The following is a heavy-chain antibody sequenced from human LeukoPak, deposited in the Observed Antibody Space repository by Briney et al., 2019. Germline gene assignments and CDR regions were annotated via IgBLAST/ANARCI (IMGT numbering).Heavy chain of an antibody. CDR1: GFTFSDYY. D-gene: IGHD3-22*01. CDR2: ISSSGSTI. Sequence: GGSLRLSCAASGFTFSDYYMSWIRQAPGKGLEWVSYISSSGSTIYYADSVKGRFTISRDNSKNTLYLQMNSLRAEDTAVYYCAKDRITMIVVVTLDSDYWGQGTLVTVSS. J-gene: IGHJ4*02. CDR3: AKDRITMIVVVTLDSDY. V-gene: IGHV3-11*04.